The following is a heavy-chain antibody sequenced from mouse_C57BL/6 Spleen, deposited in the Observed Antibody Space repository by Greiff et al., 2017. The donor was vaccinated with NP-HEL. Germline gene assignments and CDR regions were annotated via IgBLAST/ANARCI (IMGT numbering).Heavy chain of an antibody. D-gene: IGHD1-1*01. Sequence: EVQLQQSGPELVKPGASVKISCKASGYTFTDYYMNWVKQSHGKSLEWIGDINPNNGGTSYNQKFKGKATLTVDKSSSTAYMELRSLTSEDSAVYYCARRYYGSSFLRYWYFDVWGTGTTVTVSS. J-gene: IGHJ1*03. V-gene: IGHV1-26*01. CDR1: GYTFTDYY. CDR2: INPNNGGT. CDR3: ARRYYGSSFLRYWYFDV.